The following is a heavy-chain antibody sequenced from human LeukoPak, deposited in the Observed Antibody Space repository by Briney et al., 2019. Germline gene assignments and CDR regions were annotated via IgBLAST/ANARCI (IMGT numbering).Heavy chain of an antibody. D-gene: IGHD6-13*01. CDR3: ARGPPATQHQQQLDPINYYYGMDV. Sequence: ASVKVSCKASGYTFTSYYMHWVRQAPRQGLEWMGVINPSGGSTSYAQKFQGRVTMTRDTSTSTVYMELSSLRSEDTAVYYCARGPPATQHQQQLDPINYYYGMDVWGQGTTVTVSS. CDR2: INPSGGST. J-gene: IGHJ6*02. V-gene: IGHV1-46*01. CDR1: GYTFTSYY.